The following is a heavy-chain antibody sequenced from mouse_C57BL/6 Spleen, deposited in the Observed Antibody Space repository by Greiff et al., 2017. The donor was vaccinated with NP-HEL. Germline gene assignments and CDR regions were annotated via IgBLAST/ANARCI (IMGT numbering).Heavy chain of an antibody. CDR2: ISDGGSYT. D-gene: IGHD3-2*01. V-gene: IGHV5-4*01. J-gene: IGHJ2*01. Sequence: EVKLVESGGGLVKPGGSLKLSCAASGFTFSSYAMSWVRQTPEKRLAWVATISDGGSYTYYPDNVKGRFTISRDNAKNNLYLQMSHLKSEDTAMYYCARETAHFDYWGQGTTLTVSS. CDR3: ARETAHFDY. CDR1: GFTFSSYA.